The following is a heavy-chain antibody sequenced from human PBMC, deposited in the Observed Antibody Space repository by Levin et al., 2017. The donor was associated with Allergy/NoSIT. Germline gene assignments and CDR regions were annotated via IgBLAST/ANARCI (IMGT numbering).Heavy chain of an antibody. Sequence: ASVKVSCKVSGYTFTRYNMNWVRQAPGQGLEWMGWINTNTGNPAYAQGFTGRFVFSLDTSVSTAYLQISSLQAEDTAVYYCVRGPGATPLDYWGQGTLVTVSS. D-gene: IGHD1-1*01. CDR2: INTNTGNP. V-gene: IGHV7-4-1*02. J-gene: IGHJ4*02. CDR3: VRGPGATPLDY. CDR1: GYTFTRYN.